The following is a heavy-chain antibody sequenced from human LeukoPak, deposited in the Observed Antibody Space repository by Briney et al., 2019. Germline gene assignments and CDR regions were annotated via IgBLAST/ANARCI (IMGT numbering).Heavy chain of an antibody. J-gene: IGHJ4*02. D-gene: IGHD6-19*01. CDR2: ISKSGAST. CDR1: GFTFSDYY. CDR3: AGATKWLAHDF. V-gene: IGHV3-11*05. Sequence: GGSLRLSCAASGFTFSDYYMSWIRQAPGKGLEWVSYISKSGASTKYADSVKGRFSISRDNAKQSLYLQLTSLTAEDTAVYYCAGATKWLAHDFWGQGTLVTVSS.